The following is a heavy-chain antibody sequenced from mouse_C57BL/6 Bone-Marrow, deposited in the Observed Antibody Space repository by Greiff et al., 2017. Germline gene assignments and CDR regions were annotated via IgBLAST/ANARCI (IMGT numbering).Heavy chain of an antibody. Sequence: EVKLVESGGGLVKPGGSLKLSCAASGFTFSSYTMSWVRQTPEKRLEWVATISGGGGNTYYPDSVKGRFPISRDNAKNTLYLQMSSLSSEDTALYYCARHNYYGTPAYFDYWGQGTTLTVSS. V-gene: IGHV5-9*01. CDR2: ISGGGGNT. CDR1: GFTFSSYT. CDR3: ARHNYYGTPAYFDY. D-gene: IGHD1-1*01. J-gene: IGHJ2*01.